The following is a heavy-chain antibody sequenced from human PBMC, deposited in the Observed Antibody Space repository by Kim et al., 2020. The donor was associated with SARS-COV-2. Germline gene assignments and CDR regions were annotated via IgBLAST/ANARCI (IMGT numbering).Heavy chain of an antibody. D-gene: IGHD6-6*01. CDR1: GFTFSSYG. CDR2: IWYDGSNK. J-gene: IGHJ4*02. CDR3: ARDLAARRGGYFDY. Sequence: GGSLRLSCAASGFTFSSYGMHWVRQAPGKGLEWVAVIWYDGSNKYYADSVKGRFTISRDNSKNTLYLQMNSLRAEDTAVYYCARDLAARRGGYFDYWGQGTLVTVSS. V-gene: IGHV3-33*01.